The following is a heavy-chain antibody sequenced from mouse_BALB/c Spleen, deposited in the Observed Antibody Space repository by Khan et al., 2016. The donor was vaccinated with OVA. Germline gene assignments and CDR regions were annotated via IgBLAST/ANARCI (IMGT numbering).Heavy chain of an antibody. CDR3: DRACDYDVWGFAY. J-gene: IGHJ3*01. CDR2: IWSGGNT. CDR1: GFSLSNYG. D-gene: IGHD2-4*01. V-gene: IGHV2-9*02. Sequence: QIQLVQSGPGLVPPSQSLSLTCTVSGFSLSNYGVHWVRQAPGKGLEWLALIWSGGNTNYNSALMSRLNISKDNSKSQVFLKMNRLQIDDTAMYYCDRACDYDVWGFAYWGQGTLVTVSA.